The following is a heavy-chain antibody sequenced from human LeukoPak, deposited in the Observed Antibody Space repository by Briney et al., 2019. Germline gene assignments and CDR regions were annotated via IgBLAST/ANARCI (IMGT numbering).Heavy chain of an antibody. CDR3: AKEADGVPPGKPLNWFDP. Sequence: PGGSLRLSCVASGFTFSIYGMNWVRQAPGKGLEWVAFIWYDGNHQRLAESVKGRFAISRDNSKNTLYLQMSGLRAEDTAVYYCAKEADGVPPGKPLNWFDPRGQGTLVTVSS. J-gene: IGHJ5*02. CDR2: IWYDGNHQ. V-gene: IGHV3-30*02. CDR1: GFTFSIYG. D-gene: IGHD2-2*02.